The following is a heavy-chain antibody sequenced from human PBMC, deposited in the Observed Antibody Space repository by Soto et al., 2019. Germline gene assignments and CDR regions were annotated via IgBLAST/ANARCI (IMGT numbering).Heavy chain of an antibody. J-gene: IGHJ4*02. CDR2: IPGSADKT. V-gene: IGHV3-23*01. CDR1: GFSLSNYA. Sequence: EVQLLESGGDLVQPGGSLRLSCAASGFSLSNYAMTWVRQAPGKGLEWVSGIPGSADKTYYADSVKGRFIISRDNAKNTLYLQMNSLRAEDTALYYCARDCSSSSCAVWHYWGQGTLVTVSS. CDR3: ARDCSSSSCAVWHY. D-gene: IGHD2-2*01.